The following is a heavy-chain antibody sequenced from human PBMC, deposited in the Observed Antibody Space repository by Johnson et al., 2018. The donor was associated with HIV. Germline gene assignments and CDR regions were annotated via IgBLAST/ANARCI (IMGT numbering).Heavy chain of an antibody. CDR1: AFTFSRYA. D-gene: IGHD1-26*01. Sequence: QLVESGGGVVQPGRSLRLSCAASAFTFSRYAMHWVRQAPGKGLEWVAFISNDGSNKYYEDYVKGRFTISRDHSKNTLYLQMNSLTAEDTAVYYCAKDAAWELLRPDAFDIWGQGTMVTVSS. CDR3: AKDAAWELLRPDAFDI. CDR2: ISNDGSNK. J-gene: IGHJ3*02. V-gene: IGHV3-30-3*01.